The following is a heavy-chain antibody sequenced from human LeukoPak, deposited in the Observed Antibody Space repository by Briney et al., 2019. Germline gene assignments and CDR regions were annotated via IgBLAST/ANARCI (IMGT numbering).Heavy chain of an antibody. CDR3: ARLGGRLGLPGY. D-gene: IGHD6-25*01. J-gene: IGHJ4*02. Sequence: GGSLRLSCAASGFTFSSYWMSWVRQAPGKGRNWLANIKQDGSEKYYVDSVKGRFTISRDNAKNLLYLQMNSLRAEDTAVYYCARLGGRLGLPGYWGQGTLVTVSS. CDR1: GFTFSSYW. V-gene: IGHV3-7*01. CDR2: IKQDGSEK.